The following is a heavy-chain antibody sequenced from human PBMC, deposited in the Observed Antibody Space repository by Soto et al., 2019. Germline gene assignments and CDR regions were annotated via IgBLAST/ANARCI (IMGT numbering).Heavy chain of an antibody. CDR2: IHPYGGST. CDR3: ARGHFYDSMSAFDF. CDR1: GYSFTNYY. D-gene: IGHD3-22*01. Sequence: ASVKVSCKASGYSFTNYYMHWVRQAPGQGLQWMGIIHPYGGSTTPAPNFQGRVTMTRDTSTSTLYMELSSLRSDDTAVYYCARGHFYDSMSAFDFWGQGTLVTVSS. J-gene: IGHJ3*01. V-gene: IGHV1-46*01.